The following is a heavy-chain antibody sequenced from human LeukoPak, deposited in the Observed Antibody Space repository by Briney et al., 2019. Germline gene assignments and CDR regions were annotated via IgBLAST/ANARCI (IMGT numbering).Heavy chain of an antibody. J-gene: IGHJ5*02. Sequence: SGTLSLTCAVSGDSVAADTWWSWVRQPPGRGLEWIGDIHHGGTTSYNPSLKTRATLSVDKSKNHFSLKLKSVTAADTAVYFCARILGLSSSDNYEECFYPWGQGTPVTVSS. CDR3: ARILGLSSSDNYEECFYP. V-gene: IGHV4-4*02. CDR1: GDSVAADTW. D-gene: IGHD6-6*01. CDR2: IHHGGTT.